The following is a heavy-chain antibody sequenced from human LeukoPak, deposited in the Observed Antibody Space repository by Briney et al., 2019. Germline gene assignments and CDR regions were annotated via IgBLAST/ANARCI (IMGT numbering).Heavy chain of an antibody. CDR2: ISSSGSTI. CDR1: GFTFSDYY. D-gene: IGHD3-22*01. V-gene: IGHV3-11*01. CDR3: ATEEPDYYDSSGHYRY. Sequence: GGSLRLSCAASGFTFSDYYMSWIRQAPGKGLEWVSYISSSGSTIYYADSVKGRFTIPRDNAKNSLYLQMNSLRAEDTAVYYCATEEPDYYDSSGHYRYWGQGTLVTVSS. J-gene: IGHJ4*02.